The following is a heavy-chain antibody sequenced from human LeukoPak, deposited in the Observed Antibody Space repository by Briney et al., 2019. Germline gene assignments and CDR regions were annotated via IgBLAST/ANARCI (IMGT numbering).Heavy chain of an antibody. J-gene: IGHJ6*02. CDR2: MNPNSGNT. D-gene: IGHD4/OR15-4a*01. CDR1: GYTFTSYD. V-gene: IGHV1-8*01. CDR3: ARRVPTRYYYGMDV. Sequence: ASVKVSCKASGYTFTSYDINWVRQATGQGLEWMGWMNPNSGNTGYAQKFQGRVTMTRNTSISTAYMELSSLRSEDTAVYYCARRVPTRYYYGMDVWGQGTTVTVSS.